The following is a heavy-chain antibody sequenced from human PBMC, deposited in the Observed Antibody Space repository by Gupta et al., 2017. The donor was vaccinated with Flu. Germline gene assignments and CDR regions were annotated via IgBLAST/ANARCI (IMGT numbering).Heavy chain of an antibody. V-gene: IGHV4-31*03. CDR2: IYYSGSI. CDR1: GGSISSGGYY. Sequence: QVQLQESGPGLVKPSQTLSLTCTVSGGSISSGGYYWSWIRQHPGKGLEWIGYIYYSGSIYDNPSLKSRVTISVDTAKTQVSLKLRYVNAADTAVYYCASRDSYGSNFDYWGQGTLVTVSS. J-gene: IGHJ4*02. CDR3: ASRDSYGSNFDY. D-gene: IGHD5-18*01.